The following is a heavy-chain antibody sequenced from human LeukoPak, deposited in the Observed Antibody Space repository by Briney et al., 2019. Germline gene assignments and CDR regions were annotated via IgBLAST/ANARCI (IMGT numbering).Heavy chain of an antibody. CDR1: GFTFTTYL. CDR3: ARDYDYVWGSYRSYAFDI. CDR2: IKQDGTER. Sequence: PGGSLTLSCAASGFTFTTYLMSWVRQAAAKGMEWVANIKQDGTERYYVDSVKGRFTISRDNAKNSLYLQMSSLRDEDTAVYYCARDYDYVWGSYRSYAFDIWGQGTMVTVSS. J-gene: IGHJ3*02. V-gene: IGHV3-7*01. D-gene: IGHD3-16*02.